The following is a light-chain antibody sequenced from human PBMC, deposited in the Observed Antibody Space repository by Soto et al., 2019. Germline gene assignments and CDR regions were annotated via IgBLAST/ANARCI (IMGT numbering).Light chain of an antibody. Sequence: QSALTQPASVSGSPGQSITISCTGTSSDVGGYNYVSWYQQHPGKAPKLMIYEVSNRPSGVSNRFSGPKSGNTASLTISGLQAEDEADYYCSSDTSTSAVLFGGGTQLTVL. J-gene: IGLJ2*01. V-gene: IGLV2-14*01. CDR3: SSDTSTSAVL. CDR2: EVS. CDR1: SSDVGGYNY.